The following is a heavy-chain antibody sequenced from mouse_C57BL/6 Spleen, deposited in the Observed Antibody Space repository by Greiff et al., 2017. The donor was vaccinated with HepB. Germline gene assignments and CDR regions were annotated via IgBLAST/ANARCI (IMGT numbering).Heavy chain of an antibody. CDR2: IDPEDGET. J-gene: IGHJ3*01. V-gene: IGHV14-2*01. CDR1: GFNIRDYY. CDR3: ARSGYYYCSSFAY. D-gene: IGHD1-1*01. Sequence: EGQLGESGGGLVKAGASGKLSCTASGFNIRDYYMHWVKLLSERGLEWIGRIDPEDGETKYAPKFQCKATITADTSSNTAYLQLSSLTSEDTAVYYCARSGYYYCSSFAYWGQGTLVTVSA.